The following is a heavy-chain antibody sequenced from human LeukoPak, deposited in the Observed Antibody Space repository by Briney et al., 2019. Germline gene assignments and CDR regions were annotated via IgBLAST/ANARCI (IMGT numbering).Heavy chain of an antibody. CDR1: GFTFGSHA. CDR3: GKTTVGYSSGQKPAWPVDF. CDR2: ISGSGGSP. V-gene: IGHV3-23*01. J-gene: IGHJ4*02. D-gene: IGHD5-18*01. Sequence: GWSLRLSCEASGFTFGSHAMYWVRQAPGKGLEWVAGISGSGGSPHYADSVKGRFTISRDNPRNTVYLQINSLRDDDTAVYYCGKTTVGYSSGQKPAWPVDFWGQGTLVTVSS.